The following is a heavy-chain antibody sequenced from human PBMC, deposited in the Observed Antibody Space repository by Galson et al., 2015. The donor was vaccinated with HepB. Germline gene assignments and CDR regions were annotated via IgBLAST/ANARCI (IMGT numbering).Heavy chain of an antibody. CDR3: ARDRIAVAGTLDY. CDR1: GFTFSSYA. J-gene: IGHJ4*02. V-gene: IGHV3-30-3*01. CDR2: ISYVGSNK. D-gene: IGHD6-19*01. Sequence: SLRLSCAASGFTFSSYAMHWVRQAPGKGLEWVAVISYVGSNKYYADSVKGRFTISRDNSKNTLYLQMNSLRAEDTAVYYCARDRIAVAGTLDYWGQGTLVTVSS.